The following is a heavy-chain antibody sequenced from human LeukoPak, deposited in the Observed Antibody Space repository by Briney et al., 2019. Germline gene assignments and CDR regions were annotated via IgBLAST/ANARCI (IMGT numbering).Heavy chain of an antibody. CDR1: GGSIRNGGYY. J-gene: IGHJ4*02. V-gene: IGHV4-39*01. CDR3: ARHCSGGSCYSDFDC. Sequence: SETLSFTCTVSGGSIRNGGYYWGWIRQPPGKGLEWIGSIYYSGSTYYNPSLKSRVTISVDTSKNQFSLKVSSVTAADTAVYYCARHCSGGSCYSDFDCWGQGTLVTVSS. D-gene: IGHD2-15*01. CDR2: IYYSGST.